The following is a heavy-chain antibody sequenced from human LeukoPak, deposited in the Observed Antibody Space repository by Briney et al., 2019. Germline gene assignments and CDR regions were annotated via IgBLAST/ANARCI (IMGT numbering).Heavy chain of an antibody. J-gene: IGHJ4*02. Sequence: GASVKVSCKASGYTFTGYAIQWVRQAPGQRLEWMGWINAGNGNTKYSQKFQSRVTITRDTSANTVYMELSSLRSEDTAVYYCARGPLGRNGDYFDYWGQGTLVTVSS. D-gene: IGHD7-27*01. CDR1: GYTFTGYA. V-gene: IGHV1-3*01. CDR3: ARGPLGRNGDYFDY. CDR2: INAGNGNT.